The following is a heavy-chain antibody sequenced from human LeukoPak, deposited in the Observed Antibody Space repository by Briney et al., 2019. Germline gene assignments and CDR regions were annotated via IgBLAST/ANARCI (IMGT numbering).Heavy chain of an antibody. V-gene: IGHV3-7*01. Sequence: GGSLRLSCAASGFTFSSYWMSWVRQAPGKGLEWVANIKQDGSEKYYVDSVKGRFTISRDNAKNSLYLQMNSLRAEDTAVYYCAEEEGYSSSWYMGHGGTNRFDYWGQGTLVTVSS. CDR3: AEEEGYSSSWYMGHGGTNRFDY. D-gene: IGHD6-13*01. J-gene: IGHJ4*02. CDR2: IKQDGSEK. CDR1: GFTFSSYW.